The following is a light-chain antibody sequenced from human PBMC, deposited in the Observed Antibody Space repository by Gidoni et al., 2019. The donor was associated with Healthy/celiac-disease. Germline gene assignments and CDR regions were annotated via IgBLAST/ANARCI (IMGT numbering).Light chain of an antibody. CDR1: QGISSY. CDR2: YAS. CDR3: QQYYSTPPY. V-gene: IGKV1D-43*01. Sequence: AIRMTQSPFSLSASVGDRVTITCWASQGISSYVAWYQQKPAKAPKLFIYYASSLQSWVPSRFSGSGSGTDYTLTISSLQPEDFATYYCQQYYSTPPYFGGGTKVEIK. J-gene: IGKJ4*01.